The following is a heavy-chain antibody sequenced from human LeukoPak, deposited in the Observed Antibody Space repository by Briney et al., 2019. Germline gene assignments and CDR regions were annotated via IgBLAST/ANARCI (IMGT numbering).Heavy chain of an antibody. D-gene: IGHD4-17*01. CDR3: ARTYGDYSFAFDY. V-gene: IGHV4-4*07. J-gene: IGHJ4*02. Sequence: SETLSLTCTFSGGSITSYYWSWIRQPAGKGLEWIWRIHTSGSTNYNPSLKRRVTMSVDTSKNQFSLKLSSVAAADTAVYYCARTYGDYSFAFDYWGQGTLVTVSS. CDR2: IHTSGST. CDR1: GGSITSYY.